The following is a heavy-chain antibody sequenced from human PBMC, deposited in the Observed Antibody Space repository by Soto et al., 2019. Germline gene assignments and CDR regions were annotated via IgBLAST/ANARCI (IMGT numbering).Heavy chain of an antibody. J-gene: IGHJ4*02. CDR3: ARGPPIAVAANHFDY. V-gene: IGHV3-74*01. D-gene: IGHD6-19*01. CDR2: INSDGSST. Sequence: GGSLRLSCAASGFTFSSYWMHWVRQAPGKGLVWVSRINSDGSSTSYADSVKGRFTISRDNARNTLYLQMNSLRAEDTAVYYCARGPPIAVAANHFDYWGQGTLVTVSS. CDR1: GFTFSSYW.